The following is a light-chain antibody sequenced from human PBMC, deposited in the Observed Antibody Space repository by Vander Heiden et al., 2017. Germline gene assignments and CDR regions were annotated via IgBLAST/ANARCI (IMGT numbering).Light chain of an antibody. CDR3: QQYKNWPPLT. Sequence: EIVMTQSPATLSVSPGERATLACRASQSVSSNLAWYQQKPGQAPRLLIDGASTRATGIPARFSGSGSGTEFTLTISSLQSEDFAVYYCQQYKNWPPLTFGGGTKVEIK. CDR1: QSVSSN. J-gene: IGKJ4*01. V-gene: IGKV3-15*01. CDR2: GAS.